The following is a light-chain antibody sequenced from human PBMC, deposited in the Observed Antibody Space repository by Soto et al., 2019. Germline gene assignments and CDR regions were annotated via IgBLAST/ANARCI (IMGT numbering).Light chain of an antibody. V-gene: IGKV3-20*01. J-gene: IGKJ1*01. CDR2: GAS. CDR1: QSVTTR. CDR3: QQYGNSEWT. Sequence: IVLTQSRGTLSLSPGDRVTLSCRASQSVTTRLAWYQHKPGQAPCLLIYGASSRATGIPDRFSGSGSGTDFTLTISRLEPEDFAVYYCQQYGNSEWTFGQGTKVDIK.